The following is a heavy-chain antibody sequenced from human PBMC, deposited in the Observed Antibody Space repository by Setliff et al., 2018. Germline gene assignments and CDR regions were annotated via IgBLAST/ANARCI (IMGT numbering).Heavy chain of an antibody. D-gene: IGHD3-3*01. V-gene: IGHV1-18*01. CDR1: GYTFTSYG. J-gene: IGHJ4*02. CDR2: ISAYNGNT. CDR3: ARDRGYNFWSGYFVKDYFDY. Sequence: ASVKVSCKASGYTFTSYGISWVRQAPGQGLEWMGWISAYNGNTNYAQKLQGRVTMTTDTSTSTAYMELRSLRSDDTAVYYCARDRGYNFWSGYFVKDYFDYWGQGTLVTVLL.